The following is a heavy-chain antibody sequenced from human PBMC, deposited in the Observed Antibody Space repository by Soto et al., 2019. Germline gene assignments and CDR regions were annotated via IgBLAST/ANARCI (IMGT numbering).Heavy chain of an antibody. CDR1: GGSISSSNW. V-gene: IGHV4-4*02. CDR3: ARVRAYYYDSSGTQEIDY. D-gene: IGHD3-22*01. J-gene: IGHJ4*02. Sequence: SLTCAVSGGSISSSNWWSWVRQPPGKGLEWIGEIYHSGSTNYNPSLKNRVTISVDKSKNQFSLKLSSVTAADTAVYYCARVRAYYYDSSGTQEIDYWGQGTLVTVSS. CDR2: IYHSGST.